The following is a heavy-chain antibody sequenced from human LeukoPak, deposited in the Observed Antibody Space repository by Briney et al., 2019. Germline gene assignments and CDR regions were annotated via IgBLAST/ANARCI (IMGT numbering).Heavy chain of an antibody. CDR3: AKQGSSWYRLDY. CDR2: ISYDGSNK. Sequence: PGRSLRLSCAASGFTFSSYGMHWVRQAPGKGLEWVAVISYDGSNKYYADSVKGRFTISRDNSKNTLYLQMNSLRAEDTAVYYCAKQGSSWYRLDYWGQGTLVTVSS. J-gene: IGHJ4*02. CDR1: GFTFSSYG. D-gene: IGHD6-13*01. V-gene: IGHV3-30*18.